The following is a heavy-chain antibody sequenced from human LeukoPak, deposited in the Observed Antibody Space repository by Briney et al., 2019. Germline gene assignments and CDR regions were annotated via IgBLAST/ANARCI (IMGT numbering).Heavy chain of an antibody. CDR2: VKPDGSEK. J-gene: IGHJ4*02. D-gene: IGHD3-10*01. V-gene: IGHV3-7*01. CDR3: ASWLGPY. Sequence: GGSLRLSCAASGFTFSNYWMTWVRQAPGKGLEWVAHVKPDGSEKSYVDSVKGRFTISRDNAQNSLYLQMNSLRAEDTAVYYCASWLGPYWGQGTLVTVSS. CDR1: GFTFSNYW.